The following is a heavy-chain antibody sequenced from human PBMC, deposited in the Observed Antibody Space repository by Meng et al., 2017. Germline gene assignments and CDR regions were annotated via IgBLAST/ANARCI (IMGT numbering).Heavy chain of an antibody. D-gene: IGHD3-10*01. CDR2: IYHSGST. V-gene: IGHV4-38-2*02. CDR3: ARATSGSGTYGMDV. J-gene: IGHJ6*02. CDR1: GYSISSGYY. Sequence: SDTLSLTCTVSGYSISSGYYWGWIRQPPGKGLEWIGSIYHSGSTYYNPSLKSRVTISVDTSKNQFSLKLSSVTAADTAVYYCARATSGSGTYGMDVWGQGTTVTVSS.